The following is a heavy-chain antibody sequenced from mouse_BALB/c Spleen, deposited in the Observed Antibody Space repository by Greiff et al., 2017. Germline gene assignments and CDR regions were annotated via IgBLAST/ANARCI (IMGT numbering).Heavy chain of an antibody. CDR3: AREDDYDGGAWFAY. Sequence: EVQRVESGGGLVKPGGSLKLSCAASGFTFSSYAMSWVRQSPEKRLEWVAEISSGGSYTYYPDTVTGRFTISRDNAKNTLYLEMSSLRSEDTAMYYCAREDDYDGGAWFAYWGQGTLVTVSA. CDR1: GFTFSSYA. CDR2: ISSGGSYT. V-gene: IGHV5-9-4*01. J-gene: IGHJ3*01. D-gene: IGHD2-4*01.